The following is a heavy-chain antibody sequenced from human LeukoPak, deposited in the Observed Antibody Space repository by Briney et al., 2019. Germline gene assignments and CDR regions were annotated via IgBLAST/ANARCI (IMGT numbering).Heavy chain of an antibody. Sequence: SETLSLTCTVSGDSITSDYWSWIRQPPGKGLEWIGYISYSGSTNYNPSLESRLTMSVDASNNQFSLELSSVTAADTAVYYCARETGGYSGSLYFRYWGQGTLVTVPS. CDR1: GDSITSDY. J-gene: IGHJ4*02. CDR2: ISYSGST. CDR3: ARETGGYSGSLYFRY. V-gene: IGHV4-59*01. D-gene: IGHD5-12*01.